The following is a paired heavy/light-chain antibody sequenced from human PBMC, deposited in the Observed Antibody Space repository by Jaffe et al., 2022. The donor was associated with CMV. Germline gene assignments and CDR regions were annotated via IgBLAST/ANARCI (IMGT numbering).Heavy chain of an antibody. CDR1: GFTFDDAA. V-gene: IGHV3-9*01. CDR3: AKGLEYSSLFGGIDP. J-gene: IGHJ5*02. CDR2: ISWNSDSI. Sequence: EVQLVESGGGLVQPGRSLRLSCVVSGFTFDDAAMHWVRQAPGKGLEWVSGISWNSDSIGYADSVKGRFTISRDNAQNSLYLQMHSLRVEDTALYYCAKGLEYSSLFGGIDPWGQGTLVTVSS. D-gene: IGHD3-22*01.
Light chain of an antibody. Sequence: IQLTQSPSSLSASVGDRVTITCRASQGISSFLAWYQQKPGKAPKLLIYAASTLLSGVPSRFSGGGSGTDFTLTISSLQPEDFATYYCQQLNSYPLTFGGGTKVEIK. J-gene: IGKJ4*01. V-gene: IGKV1-9*01. CDR1: QGISSF. CDR2: AAS. CDR3: QQLNSYPLT.